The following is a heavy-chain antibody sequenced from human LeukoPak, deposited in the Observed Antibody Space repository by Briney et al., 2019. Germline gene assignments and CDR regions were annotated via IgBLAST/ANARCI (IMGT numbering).Heavy chain of an antibody. J-gene: IGHJ4*02. CDR3: ARQSGRFPDY. Sequence: SETLSLTCTVSGGSINSDYYYWSWIRQHPGRGLEWIGYIYHSGTTYYNPPLESRVTISIDTSKNQFSLTLYSVTAADTAVYYCARQSGRFPDYWGQGTLVTVSS. D-gene: IGHD2-15*01. CDR2: IYHSGTT. CDR1: GGSINSDYYY. V-gene: IGHV4-31*03.